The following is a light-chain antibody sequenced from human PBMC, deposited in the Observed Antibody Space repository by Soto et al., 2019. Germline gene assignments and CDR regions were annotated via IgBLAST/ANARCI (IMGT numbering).Light chain of an antibody. CDR1: SSDVGGYNY. CDR2: EVS. V-gene: IGLV2-8*01. CDR3: TAWDDNLSLVV. J-gene: IGLJ2*01. Sequence: QSVLTQPPSASGSPGQSVTISCTGTSSDVGGYNYVSWYQQHPGKAPKLMIYEVSKRPSGVPDRFSGSKSGTSASLAISGLQSEDEADYYCTAWDDNLSLVVFGGGTQLTVL.